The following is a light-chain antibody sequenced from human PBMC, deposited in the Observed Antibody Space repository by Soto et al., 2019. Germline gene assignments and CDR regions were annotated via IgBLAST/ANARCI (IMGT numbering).Light chain of an antibody. CDR3: QQLRSYPST. CDR1: QSISGW. V-gene: IGKV1-5*01. CDR2: DVS. J-gene: IGKJ4*01. Sequence: DIQMTQSPSTLSASVGDRVTITCRASQSISGWLAWYQQKPGKAPKLLIYDVSSLESGVPSRFSGSGFGTDFTLTISSLQAEDFASYYCQQLRSYPSTFGGGTKVDIK.